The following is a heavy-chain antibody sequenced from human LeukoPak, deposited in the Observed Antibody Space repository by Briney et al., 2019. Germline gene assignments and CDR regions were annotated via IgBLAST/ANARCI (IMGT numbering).Heavy chain of an antibody. V-gene: IGHV1-69*04. J-gene: IGHJ5*02. Sequence: ASVKFSCKASGGTFSSYAISWVRQAPGQGLEWMGRIIPILGIANYAQKFQGRVTITADKSTSTAYMELSSLRSEDTAVYYCARDGWAVAADPWGQGTLVTVSS. CDR3: ARDGWAVAADP. D-gene: IGHD6-19*01. CDR1: GGTFSSYA. CDR2: IIPILGIA.